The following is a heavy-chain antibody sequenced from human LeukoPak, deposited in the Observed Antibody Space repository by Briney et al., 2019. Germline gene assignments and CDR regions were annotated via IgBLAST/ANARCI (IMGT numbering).Heavy chain of an antibody. D-gene: IGHD4-23*01. CDR3: ARFPGPLLRWPPHGYFDY. CDR2: IYTSGST. J-gene: IGHJ4*02. Sequence: SETLSLTCTVSGGSISSYYWSWIRQPAGKGLEWIGRIYTSGSTNYNPSLKSRVTMSVDTSKNQFSLKLSSVTAADTAVYYCARFPGPLLRWPPHGYFDYWGQGTLVTVSS. V-gene: IGHV4-4*07. CDR1: GGSISSYY.